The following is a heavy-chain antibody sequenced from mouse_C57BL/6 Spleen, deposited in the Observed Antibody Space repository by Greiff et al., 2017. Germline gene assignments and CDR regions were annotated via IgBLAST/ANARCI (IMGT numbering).Heavy chain of an antibody. D-gene: IGHD2-1*01. J-gene: IGHJ4*01. CDR2: ISDGGSYT. CDR3: AGDGNYGGYAMDY. V-gene: IGHV5-4*01. CDR1: GYTFSSYA. Sequence: EVKLLQSGGGLVKPGGSLKLSCEASGYTFSSYAMSWVSQTPEKRLEWVATISDGGSYTYYPDNVKGRFTISRDTAKNSLYLQMSHLKSEDTAMFYCAGDGNYGGYAMDYWGQGTSVTVSS.